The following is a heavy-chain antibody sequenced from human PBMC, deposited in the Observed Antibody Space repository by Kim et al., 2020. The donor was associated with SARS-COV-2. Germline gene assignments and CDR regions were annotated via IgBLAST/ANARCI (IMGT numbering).Heavy chain of an antibody. CDR3: ARDRAVAGTHNWFDP. V-gene: IGHV1-46*01. J-gene: IGHJ5*02. D-gene: IGHD6-19*01. Sequence: KFQGRVTMTSDTSTSTVYMELSSLRSEDTAVYYCARDRAVAGTHNWFDPWGQGTLVTVSS.